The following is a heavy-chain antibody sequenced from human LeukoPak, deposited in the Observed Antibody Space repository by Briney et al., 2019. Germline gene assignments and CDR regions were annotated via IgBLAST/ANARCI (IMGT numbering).Heavy chain of an antibody. CDR2: IKSKTDGGTT. D-gene: IGHD3-10*01. V-gene: IGHV3-15*01. CDR1: GFTFSNAW. Sequence: PGGSLRLSCAASGFTFSNAWMSWVRQAPGKGLEWVGRIKSKTDGGTTDYAAPVKGRFTISRDDSKNTLYLQMNSLKTEDTAVYYCTFWFGELFTSYFDYWGQGTLVTVSS. CDR3: TFWFGELFTSYFDY. J-gene: IGHJ4*02.